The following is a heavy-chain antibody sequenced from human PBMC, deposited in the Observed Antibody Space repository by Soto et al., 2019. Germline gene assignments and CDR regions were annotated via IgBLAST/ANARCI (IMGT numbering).Heavy chain of an antibody. Sequence: QVQLVQSGAEVKKPGASVKVSCKASGYTFTSYDINWVRQATGQGLERMGWMNPNSGNTGYAQKFQGRDTMTRNTDISTAYMELSSLRSEDTAVYYCARVWVVPAAISFYYYYDYMDVWGKGTTVTVSS. CDR1: GYTFTSYD. CDR3: ARVWVVPAAISFYYYYDYMDV. D-gene: IGHD2-2*01. CDR2: MNPNSGNT. J-gene: IGHJ6*03. V-gene: IGHV1-8*01.